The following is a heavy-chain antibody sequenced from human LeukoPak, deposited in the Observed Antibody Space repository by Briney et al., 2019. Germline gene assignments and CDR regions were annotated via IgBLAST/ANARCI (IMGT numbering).Heavy chain of an antibody. CDR3: VKSGRANHDY. J-gene: IGHJ4*02. CDR1: GFTFSSYS. Sequence: PGGSLRLSCAASGFTFSSYSMNWVRQAPGKGLEWVSSISSSSSYIYYADSVKGRFTISRDNAKNSLYLQMNSLRAEDTAVYCCVKSGRANHDYWGQGTLVTVSS. D-gene: IGHD3-10*01. CDR2: ISSSSSYI. V-gene: IGHV3-21*01.